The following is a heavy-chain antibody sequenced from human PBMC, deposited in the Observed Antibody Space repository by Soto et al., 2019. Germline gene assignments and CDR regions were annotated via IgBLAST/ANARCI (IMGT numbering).Heavy chain of an antibody. CDR2: ISYDGSNK. CDR3: ARMYSSSPTYYFDY. V-gene: IGHV3-30-3*01. J-gene: IGHJ4*02. CDR1: GFTFSSYA. D-gene: IGHD6-6*01. Sequence: LRLSCAASGFTFSSYAMHWVRQAPGKGLEWVAVISYDGSNKYYADSVKGRFTISRDNSKNTLYLQMNSLRAEDTAVYYCARMYSSSPTYYFDYWGQGTLVTVSS.